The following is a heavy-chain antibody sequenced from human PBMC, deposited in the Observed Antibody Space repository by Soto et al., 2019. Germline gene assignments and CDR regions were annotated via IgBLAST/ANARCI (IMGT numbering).Heavy chain of an antibody. D-gene: IGHD2-21*01. CDR3: ARGGMWRSFDF. CDR1: GFSLTTSGLG. CDR2: IYGDDDQ. Sequence: QITLKESGPTLVKPTQTLTLTCTFSGFSLTTSGLGVAWIRQPPGKALEWLALIYGDDDQRYSPSLKSRLATSXXLTNNQGALTLTSVDPVDTATDYCARGGMWRSFDFWGQGTQVTVSS. J-gene: IGHJ4*02. V-gene: IGHV2-5*02.